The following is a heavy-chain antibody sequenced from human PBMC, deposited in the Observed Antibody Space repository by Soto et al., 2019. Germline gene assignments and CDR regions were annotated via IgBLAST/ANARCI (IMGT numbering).Heavy chain of an antibody. CDR3: AKSLTINADFDC. D-gene: IGHD3-9*01. CDR2: IHYSGNT. CDR1: GGSISSSGYY. Sequence: QVQLQESGPGLVKPSETLSLTCTVSGGSISSSGYYWSWIRQNPGKGLEWIGYIHYSGNTYYNPSLKSRVTISVDTSKNQFSLRLSSVTAADTAVYHCAKSLTINADFDCWGQGTLVTVSS. J-gene: IGHJ4*02. V-gene: IGHV4-31*03.